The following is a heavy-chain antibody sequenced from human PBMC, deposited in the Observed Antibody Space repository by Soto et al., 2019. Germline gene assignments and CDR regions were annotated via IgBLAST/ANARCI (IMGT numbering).Heavy chain of an antibody. Sequence: QVQLQESGPGLVKPSQTLSLTCTVSGGSISSGDYYWSWIRQPPGKGLEWIGYIYYSGSTYYNPSRKSRVTISVDTSKHQFSLKLSSVTAADTAVYYCARLVVINWLFDYWGQGTLVTVSS. D-gene: IGHD3-22*01. CDR3: ARLVVINWLFDY. J-gene: IGHJ4*02. CDR2: IYYSGST. V-gene: IGHV4-30-4*01. CDR1: GGSISSGDYY.